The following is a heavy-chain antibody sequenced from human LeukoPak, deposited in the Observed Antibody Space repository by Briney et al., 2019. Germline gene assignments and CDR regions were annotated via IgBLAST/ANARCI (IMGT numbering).Heavy chain of an antibody. J-gene: IGHJ5*02. CDR3: ASCRYDFWSGHWNWFDP. CDR1: GYTFTGYY. CDR2: INPNSGGT. D-gene: IGHD3-3*01. V-gene: IGHV1-2*02. Sequence: ASVKVSCKASGYTFTGYYMHWVRQAPGQGLEWMGWINPNSGGTNYAQKFQGRVTMTRDTSISTAYMELSRLRSDDTAVYYCASCRYDFWSGHWNWFDPWGQGTLVTVSS.